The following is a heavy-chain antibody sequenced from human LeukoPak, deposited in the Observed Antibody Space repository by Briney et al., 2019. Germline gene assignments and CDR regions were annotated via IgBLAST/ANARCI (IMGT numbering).Heavy chain of an antibody. Sequence: PSETLSLTCTVSGGSISRYYWSWIRQPPGKGLEWIGYIYYSGSTNYNPSLKSRVTMSIDTSKNQFSLKLSSVTAADTAMYYCARGPPPDFDCWGQGTLVTVSS. CDR3: ARGPPPDFDC. J-gene: IGHJ4*02. CDR1: GGSISRYY. CDR2: IYYSGST. V-gene: IGHV4-59*12.